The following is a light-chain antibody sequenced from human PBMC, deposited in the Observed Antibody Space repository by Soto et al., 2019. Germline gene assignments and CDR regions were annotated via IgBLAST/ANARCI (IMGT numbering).Light chain of an antibody. CDR1: QTISSW. CDR2: KAS. J-gene: IGKJ1*01. Sequence: DIQMTQSPSTLSGSEGDRVTITCRASQTISSWLAWYQQKPGKAPNLLIYKASHLENGVPSRFSGSGSGTEFTLTISSLQPGDFATYYCQHYNTYPWTFGQGTKVDI. V-gene: IGKV1-5*03. CDR3: QHYNTYPWT.